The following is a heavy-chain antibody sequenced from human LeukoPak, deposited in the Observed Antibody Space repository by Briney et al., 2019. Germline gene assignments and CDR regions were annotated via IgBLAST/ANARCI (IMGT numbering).Heavy chain of an antibody. V-gene: IGHV3-21*01. J-gene: IGHJ4*02. Sequence: VGSLRLSCAASGFTFSSYTMNWFRQAPGKGLEWVSSISSSSSYTYYAESVKGRFTMSRDNAKNSLYLQMNSLRAEDMAVFYCERTTTYDILTGYFDYWGQGTLVTVSS. D-gene: IGHD3-9*01. CDR3: ERTTTYDILTGYFDY. CDR1: GFTFSSYT. CDR2: ISSSSSYT.